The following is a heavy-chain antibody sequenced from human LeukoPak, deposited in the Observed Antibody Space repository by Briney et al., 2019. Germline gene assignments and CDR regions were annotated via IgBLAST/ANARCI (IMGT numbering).Heavy chain of an antibody. CDR2: ISGSGGNT. CDR1: GFTFSSHG. J-gene: IGHJ4*02. Sequence: GGTLRLSCAASGFTFSSHGMNWVRQAPGKGLEWVSAISGSGGNTYYADSVKGRFTISRDNSKNTLYLQMNSLRAEDTAFYYCAKDSGYTSSWYFGDYWGQGTLVTVSS. CDR3: AKDSGYTSSWYFGDY. V-gene: IGHV3-23*01. D-gene: IGHD6-13*01.